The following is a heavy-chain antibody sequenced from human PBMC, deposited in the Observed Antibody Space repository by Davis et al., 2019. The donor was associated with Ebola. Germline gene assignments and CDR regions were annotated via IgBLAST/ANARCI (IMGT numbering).Heavy chain of an antibody. CDR1: GFTFDDYA. Sequence: GGSLRLSCAASGFTFDDYAMHWVRQAPGKGLEWVSSISSSSYIYYADSVKGRFTISRDNSKNSLYLQMNSLRTEDTALYYCAKGGYRALDYWGQGTLVTVSS. V-gene: IGHV3-43*02. CDR2: ISSSSYI. D-gene: IGHD1-1*01. CDR3: AKGGYRALDY. J-gene: IGHJ4*02.